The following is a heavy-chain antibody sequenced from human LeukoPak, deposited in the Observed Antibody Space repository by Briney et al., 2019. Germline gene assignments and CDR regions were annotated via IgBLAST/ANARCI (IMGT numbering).Heavy chain of an antibody. CDR3: ARTLSRWDPFDY. J-gene: IGHJ4*02. CDR1: GGSISSYF. D-gene: IGHD1-26*01. Sequence: SETLSLTCTISGGSISSYFWSWIRQPPGKGLEWIGYIYYTGSTNYNPSLKSRVIISLDTSKNQFFLKLSSVTAADTAVYYCARTLSRWDPFDYWGQGTLATVSS. CDR2: IYYTGST. V-gene: IGHV4-59*01.